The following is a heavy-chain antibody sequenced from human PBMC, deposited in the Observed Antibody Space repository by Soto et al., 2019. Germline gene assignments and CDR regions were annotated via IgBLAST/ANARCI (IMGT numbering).Heavy chain of an antibody. CDR3: ARRDVSGRYPHGFDP. Sequence: QXQXXXXXXGLXXPSQTLSLTCTVSGGSXXXXXXXXXWIRQAPGKGLEWIGYIYFTGDTYYNPSLKSRLXXSXXTXXXXXXXXXXXXTXADTAVYYCARRDVSGRYPHGFDPWGQGALVTVSA. J-gene: IGHJ5*02. D-gene: IGHD2-15*01. CDR2: IYFTGDT. CDR1: GGSXXXXXXX. V-gene: IGHV4-30-4*01.